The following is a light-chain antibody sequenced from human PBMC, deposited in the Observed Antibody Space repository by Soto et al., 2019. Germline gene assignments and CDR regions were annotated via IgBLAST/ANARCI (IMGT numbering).Light chain of an antibody. CDR3: YQSGISPLT. CDR1: QSLHSNF. CDR2: SAS. Sequence: EIVLTQFPCTLSLSPGERATLSCRASQSLHSNFLVWYQQKPGQPHRLLISSASLRVTGITDRFSGSGSGTDFPLSVSRLDPEGFEVYYCYQSGISPLTFGPGTRVDV. J-gene: IGKJ3*01. V-gene: IGKV3-20*01.